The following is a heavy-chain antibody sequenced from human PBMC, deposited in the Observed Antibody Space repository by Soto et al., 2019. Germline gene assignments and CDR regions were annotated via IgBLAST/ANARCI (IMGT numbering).Heavy chain of an antibody. CDR2: ISYDGSNK. J-gene: IGHJ3*02. CDR3: ARDSRRDAFDI. Sequence: GGSLRLSCAASGFTFSSYAMHWVRQAPGKGLEWVAVISYDGSNKYYADSVKGRFTISRDNSKNTLYLQMNSLRAEDTAVYYCARDSRRDAFDIWGQGTMVTVSS. V-gene: IGHV3-30-3*01. CDR1: GFTFSSYA.